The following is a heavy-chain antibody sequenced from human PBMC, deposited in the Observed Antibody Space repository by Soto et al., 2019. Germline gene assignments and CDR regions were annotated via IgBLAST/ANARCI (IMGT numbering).Heavy chain of an antibody. CDR1: GYTFTSYG. J-gene: IGHJ5*02. CDR3: ARLVALRGGLENWFDP. Sequence: ASVKVSCKASGYTFTSYGISWVRQAPGQGLEWMGWISAYNGNTNYAQKLQGRVTMTTDTSTSTAYMELRSLRSDDTAVYYCARLVALRGGLENWFDPWGQGTLVTVSS. D-gene: IGHD3-3*01. CDR2: ISAYNGNT. V-gene: IGHV1-18*01.